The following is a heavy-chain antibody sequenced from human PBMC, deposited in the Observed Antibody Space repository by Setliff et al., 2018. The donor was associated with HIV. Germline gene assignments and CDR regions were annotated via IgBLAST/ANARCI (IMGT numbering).Heavy chain of an antibody. CDR1: GGSFSGYY. Sequence: PSETLSLTCAVYGGSFSGYYWSWIRQPPGKGLEWIGSIYYSGSTYYNPSLKSRVTISVDTSKNQFSLKLSSVTAADTAVFYCARGSQWELLPYFDYWGQGTLVTVSS. CDR2: IYYSGST. D-gene: IGHD1-26*01. CDR3: ARGSQWELLPYFDY. V-gene: IGHV4-34*01. J-gene: IGHJ4*02.